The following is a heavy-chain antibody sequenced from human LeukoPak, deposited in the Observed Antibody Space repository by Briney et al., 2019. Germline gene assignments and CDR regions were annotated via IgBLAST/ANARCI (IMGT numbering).Heavy chain of an antibody. CDR3: ARVGSSSWYSFDY. D-gene: IGHD6-13*01. CDR1: GYTFTGYY. Sequence: ALVKVSCKASGYTFTGYYIHWVRQAPGQGLEWMGRIDPNSGGTNYAQKFQGRVTMTRDTSISTAFMDLSRLRSDDTAVYYCARVGSSSWYSFDYWGQGTLVTVSS. J-gene: IGHJ4*02. CDR2: IDPNSGGT. V-gene: IGHV1-2*06.